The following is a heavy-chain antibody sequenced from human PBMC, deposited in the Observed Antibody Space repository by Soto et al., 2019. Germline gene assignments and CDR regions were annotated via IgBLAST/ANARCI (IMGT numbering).Heavy chain of an antibody. D-gene: IGHD3-22*01. J-gene: IGHJ4*02. CDR3: AKLLYNYNSSGFTADY. V-gene: IGHV3-23*01. Sequence: GGSLRLSCAASVFTFRSYAMSWVRQAPGEGLEWVSAISGSGGSTYYADSVKGLFTISRDNSKNTLYLQMKSLRSEETAVYYCAKLLYNYNSSGFTADYWSQGTQVSVSS. CDR2: ISGSGGST. CDR1: VFTFRSYA.